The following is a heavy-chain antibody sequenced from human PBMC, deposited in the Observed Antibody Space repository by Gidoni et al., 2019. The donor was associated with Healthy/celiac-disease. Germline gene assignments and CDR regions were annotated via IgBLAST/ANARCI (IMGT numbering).Heavy chain of an antibody. CDR1: GFTFSNAW. CDR3: TTDWGPYSSSYWDGYFDL. V-gene: IGHV3-15*07. J-gene: IGHJ2*01. CDR2: IKSKTDGWTT. Sequence: EVQLVESGGGLVKPGGSLRLSCAASGFTFSNAWMNWVRQAPGKGLGWVGRIKSKTDGWTTDYAAPVKGRFTISRDDSKNTLYLQMNSLKTEDTAVYYCTTDWGPYSSSYWDGYFDLWGRGTLVTVSS. D-gene: IGHD6-6*01.